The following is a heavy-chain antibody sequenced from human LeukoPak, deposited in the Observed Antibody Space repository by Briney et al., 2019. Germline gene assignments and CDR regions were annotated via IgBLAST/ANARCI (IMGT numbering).Heavy chain of an antibody. J-gene: IGHJ4*02. CDR2: ISTSDSTI. Sequence: GGSLRLSCAASGFTFSSYEMNWVRQAPGKGLEWVSYISTSDSTIYYADSVKGRFTISRDNAKNSLYLQMNSLRAEDTAVYYCARDGGWGLYFDYWGQGTLVTVSS. V-gene: IGHV3-48*03. D-gene: IGHD6-19*01. CDR1: GFTFSSYE. CDR3: ARDGGWGLYFDY.